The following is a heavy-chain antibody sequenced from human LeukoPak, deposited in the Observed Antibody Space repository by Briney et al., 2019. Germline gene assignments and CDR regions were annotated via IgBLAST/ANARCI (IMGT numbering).Heavy chain of an antibody. D-gene: IGHD3-10*01. J-gene: IGHJ1*01. V-gene: IGHV3-48*02. CDR1: GFSFNSYS. Sequence: PGGSLRLSCAASGFSFNSYSMNWVRQAPGKGLEWVSYISDSSRTIYYADSVKGRFTISRDNAKNSLYPQMNSLRDDDTAVYYCARGGSYYTNWGPGTLVTVSS. CDR2: ISDSSRTI. CDR3: ARGGSYYTN.